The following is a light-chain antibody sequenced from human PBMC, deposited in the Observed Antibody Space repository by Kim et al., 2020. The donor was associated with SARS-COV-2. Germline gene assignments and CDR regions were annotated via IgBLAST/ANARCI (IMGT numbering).Light chain of an antibody. CDR2: RDS. Sequence: VALGQTARITGGGNNIGSKKVHWYQQKPGQAPVLVIYRDSNRPSGIPERFSGSNSGNTATLTISRAQAGDEADYYCQVWDSSSVVFGGGTQLTVL. CDR1: NIGSKK. V-gene: IGLV3-9*01. CDR3: QVWDSSSVV. J-gene: IGLJ2*01.